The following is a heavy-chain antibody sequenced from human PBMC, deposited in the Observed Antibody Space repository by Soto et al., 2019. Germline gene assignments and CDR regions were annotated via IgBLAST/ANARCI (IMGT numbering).Heavy chain of an antibody. Sequence: QITLKESGPPLVKPTQTLTLTCTFSGFSLSTSGVGVGWIRQPPGKALEWLALIYWDDDKRYSPSLKSRLTNTKDTSKNQVVLTMTNMDPVDTATYYCARTVKVVVPAVNWFDPWGQGTLVTVSS. V-gene: IGHV2-5*02. CDR1: GFSLSTSGVG. D-gene: IGHD2-2*01. CDR3: ARTVKVVVPAVNWFDP. J-gene: IGHJ5*02. CDR2: IYWDDDK.